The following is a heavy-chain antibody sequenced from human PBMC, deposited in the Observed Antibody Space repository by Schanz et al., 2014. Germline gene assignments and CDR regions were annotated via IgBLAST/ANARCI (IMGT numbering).Heavy chain of an antibody. V-gene: IGHV4-39*01. J-gene: IGHJ6*02. Sequence: QLQLQESGPGLVKPSETLSLTCTVSGGSMSSSSYYWGWIRQPPGKGLEWIGSMYYSGSTSYYYPPHKSRVTNSIDSSKNQSPLTLASVPAADTAVYYCARLGVGDKAYYYYGTDVWGQGTTVLVSS. CDR3: ARLGVGDKAYYYYGTDV. D-gene: IGHD1-26*01. CDR1: GGSMSSSSYY. CDR2: MYYSGSTS.